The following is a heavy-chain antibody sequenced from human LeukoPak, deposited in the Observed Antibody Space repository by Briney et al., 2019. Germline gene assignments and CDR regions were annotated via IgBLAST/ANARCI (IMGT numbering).Heavy chain of an antibody. CDR1: GFTFSNYN. D-gene: IGHD2-2*01. V-gene: IGHV3-48*04. CDR2: ISSSSSTI. J-gene: IGHJ4*02. CDR3: TELDCSSTSCHDY. Sequence: GGSLRLSCAASGFTFSNYNMNGVRQAPGKGLEWVSYISSSSSTIYYADSVKGRFTISRDNAKNSLYLQMNSLRAEDTAVYYCTELDCSSTSCHDYWGQGALVTVSS.